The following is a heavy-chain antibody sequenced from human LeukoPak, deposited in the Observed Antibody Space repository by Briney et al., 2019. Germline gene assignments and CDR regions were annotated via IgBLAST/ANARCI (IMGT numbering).Heavy chain of an antibody. CDR3: ARSVMMYASTYYFHY. CDR2: MRYDATKK. D-gene: IGHD2-8*01. Sequence: PGGSLRLSCAASGFNFSNFGIHWVRQAPDKGLEWVAFMRYDATKKYYADSVKGRFTISRDNSKNTVFLQINSLGPDDTSVYYCARSVMMYASTYYFHYWGQGTLVTVSS. CDR1: GFNFSNFG. V-gene: IGHV3-30*02. J-gene: IGHJ4*02.